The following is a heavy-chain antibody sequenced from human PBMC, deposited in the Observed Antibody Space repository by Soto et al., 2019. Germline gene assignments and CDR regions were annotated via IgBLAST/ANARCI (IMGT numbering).Heavy chain of an antibody. CDR3: AKDRYYYRSGSSGPRIDY. V-gene: IGHV3-30*18. J-gene: IGHJ4*02. CDR2: TSYDGNNK. Sequence: GGSLRLSCAASGFIFDNHGMHWVRQAPGKGLEWVAVTSYDGNNKYYADSVKGRFTISRDNSRNTLYLQMNSLRAEDTAVYYCAKDRYYYRSGSSGPRIDYWGQGSLVTVSS. CDR1: GFIFDNHG. D-gene: IGHD3-10*01.